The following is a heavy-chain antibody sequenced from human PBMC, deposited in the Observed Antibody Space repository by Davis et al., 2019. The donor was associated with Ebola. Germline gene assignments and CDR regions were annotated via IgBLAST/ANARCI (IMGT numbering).Heavy chain of an antibody. Sequence: GGSLRLSCAASGFTVSSYYMSWVRQAPGKGLEWVSVIYIDGNTYYADSVKGRFTISRDNSKNTLYLQMNSLRAEDTAVYYCARGDGYNFFGYWGQGTLVTVSS. CDR3: ARGDGYNFFGY. CDR2: IYIDGNT. D-gene: IGHD5-24*01. J-gene: IGHJ4*02. V-gene: IGHV3-53*01. CDR1: GFTVSSYY.